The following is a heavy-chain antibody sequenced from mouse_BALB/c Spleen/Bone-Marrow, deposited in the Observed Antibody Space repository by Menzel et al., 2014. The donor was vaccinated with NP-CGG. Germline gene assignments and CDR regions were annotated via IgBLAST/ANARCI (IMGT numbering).Heavy chain of an antibody. CDR1: GYTFTDYT. V-gene: IGHV1-22*01. Sequence: VQLKQSGPELVKPGASVKISCKTSGYTFTDYTIHWVKQSPGKSLEWIGNINPNIGGTTYNQKFKGKATLTSDKSSRTAYMELRSLTSEDSAVYYCARGRFAYWDQGTLVTVSA. CDR3: ARGRFAY. CDR2: INPNIGGT. J-gene: IGHJ3*01.